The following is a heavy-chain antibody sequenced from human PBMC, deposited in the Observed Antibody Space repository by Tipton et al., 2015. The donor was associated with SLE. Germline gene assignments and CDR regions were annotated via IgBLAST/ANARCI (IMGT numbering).Heavy chain of an antibody. CDR2: ISYDGSKK. CDR1: GFTFNSYA. CDR3: VRDGGSSGQNYYHFMDV. D-gene: IGHD3-22*01. Sequence: SLRLSCAASGFTFNSYAIHWVRQAPGKGLEWVALISYDGSKKYYADSVKGRFTISRDNSKDTLSLQMKSLRAEDTAVYYCVRDGGSSGQNYYHFMDVWGTGTTVTVPS. V-gene: IGHV3-30*04. J-gene: IGHJ6*03.